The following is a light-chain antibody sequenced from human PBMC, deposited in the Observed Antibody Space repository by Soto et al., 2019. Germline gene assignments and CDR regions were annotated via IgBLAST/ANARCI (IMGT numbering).Light chain of an antibody. CDR1: QSVNNN. V-gene: IGKV3-15*01. Sequence: EIILTQSPASLSVSPGERATLSCRASQSVNNNFAWYQQKPGQAPSLLIYGASTRATGIPGKFRGSGSGTECSLPITSLQSEYFGVYFCQQYNNLPPDTFGQGTKLEIK. J-gene: IGKJ2*01. CDR2: GAS. CDR3: QQYNNLPPDT.